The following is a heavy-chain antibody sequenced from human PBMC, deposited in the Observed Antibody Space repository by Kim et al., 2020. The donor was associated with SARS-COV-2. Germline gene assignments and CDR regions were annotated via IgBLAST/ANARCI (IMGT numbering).Heavy chain of an antibody. CDR3: ARVRIAFWRNYYYYMDV. D-gene: IGHD3-3*02. V-gene: IGHV4-34*01. Sequence: LKSRVTISVDTYKNQFSLKLSSVTAADTAVYYCARVRIAFWRNYYYYMDVWGKGTTVTVSS. J-gene: IGHJ6*03.